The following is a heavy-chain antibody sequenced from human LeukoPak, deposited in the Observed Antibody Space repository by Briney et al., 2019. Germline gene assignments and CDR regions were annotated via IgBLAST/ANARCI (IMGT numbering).Heavy chain of an antibody. CDR2: ISSSGTTR. CDR3: ARGRYNWNDPTFMDV. CDR1: GFTLSNYE. J-gene: IGHJ6*02. V-gene: IGHV3-48*03. Sequence: PGGSLRLSCAASGFTLSNYEMNWARQAPRKGQEWLSYISSSGTTRYYADSVKGRFAISRDNAKNSLYLQMNSLRAEDTALYYCARGRYNWNDPTFMDVWGQGTTVSVSS. D-gene: IGHD1-1*01.